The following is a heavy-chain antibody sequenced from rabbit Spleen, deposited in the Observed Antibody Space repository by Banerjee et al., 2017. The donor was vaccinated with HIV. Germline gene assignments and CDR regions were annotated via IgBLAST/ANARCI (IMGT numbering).Heavy chain of an antibody. CDR3: ARDTSSSFSSYGMDL. D-gene: IGHD1-1*01. J-gene: IGHJ6*01. CDR2: IDIGSSGFT. CDR1: GVSFSGDSY. V-gene: IGHV1S40*01. Sequence: QSLEESGGGLVQPEGSLTLTCTASGVSFSGDSYLCWVRQAPGKGLEWIVCIDIGSSGFTYFASWAKGRFTISKTSSTTVTLQMTSLTAADTATYFCARDTSSSFSSYGMDLWGQGTLVTVS.